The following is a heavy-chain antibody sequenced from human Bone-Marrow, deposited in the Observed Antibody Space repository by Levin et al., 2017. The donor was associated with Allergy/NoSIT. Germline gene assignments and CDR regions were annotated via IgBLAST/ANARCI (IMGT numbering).Heavy chain of an antibody. Sequence: ASVKVSCKTSGYTFTSYNVYWVRQAPGQGLEWMGYINPNSGNTGYAQKFQGRVNVTRNSSITTAYMELSGLRSEETAMYSCARGDCYSGSCYGPDWFDPWGQGTQVTVSS. D-gene: IGHD2-15*01. V-gene: IGHV1-8*01. CDR2: INPNSGNT. J-gene: IGHJ5*02. CDR1: GYTFTSYN. CDR3: ARGDCYSGSCYGPDWFDP.